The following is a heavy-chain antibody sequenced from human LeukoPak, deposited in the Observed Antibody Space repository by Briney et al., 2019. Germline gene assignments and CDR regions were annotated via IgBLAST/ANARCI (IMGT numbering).Heavy chain of an antibody. CDR1: GGSISSYY. CDR3: ARHHRSSSWNFDY. J-gene: IGHJ4*02. D-gene: IGHD6-13*01. V-gene: IGHV4-59*08. CDR2: IYYTGTT. Sequence: PSETLSLTCTVSGGSISSYYWSWIRQPPGKGLEWIGYIYYTGTTNYNPSLNSRVTISVDTSKNQFSLKLSSVTVADTAVYYCARHHRSSSWNFDYWGQGTLVTVSS.